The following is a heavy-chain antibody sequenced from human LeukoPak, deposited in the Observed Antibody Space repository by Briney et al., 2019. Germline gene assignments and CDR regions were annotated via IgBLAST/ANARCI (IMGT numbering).Heavy chain of an antibody. CDR1: GFTFSLYG. J-gene: IGHJ4*02. CDR2: ISNDGDYE. D-gene: IGHD3-10*01. Sequence: GGSLRLSCAASGFTFSLYGMHWVRQAPGKGLEWVEVISNDGDYEYYTDSVKGRFTISRDNAKDTLYLQMDSLRREDTAVYYCAKDGRGRTFFGDIEYWGQGTLVAVSS. CDR3: AKDGRGRTFFGDIEY. V-gene: IGHV3-30*18.